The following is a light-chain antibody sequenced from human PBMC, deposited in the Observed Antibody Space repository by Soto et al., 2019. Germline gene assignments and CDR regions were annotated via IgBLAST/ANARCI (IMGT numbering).Light chain of an antibody. CDR3: QQYNNWPRT. CDR1: QSVSSN. J-gene: IGKJ1*01. CDR2: GAS. Sequence: DIVMTHSPATLSVSPGERATLSCRASQSVSSNLAWYQQKPGQAPRLLIYGASTRATGIPARFSGSGSGTEFTLTISSLQSEDFAVYYGQQYNNWPRTFGQGTKV. V-gene: IGKV3-15*01.